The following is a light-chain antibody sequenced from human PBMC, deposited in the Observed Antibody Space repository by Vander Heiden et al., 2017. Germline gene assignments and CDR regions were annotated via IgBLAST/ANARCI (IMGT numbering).Light chain of an antibody. CDR2: VAS. Sequence: VMTQSPAALSLSTGERSTLSSRASQSVNSNLAWYQHISGPAPRLLSYVASTRATGISPRFSGSGSGKEFTLTISSLRSEDVAVYYCQQYNNWPITFGHGTRLEI. CDR3: QQYNNWPIT. V-gene: IGKV3-15*01. CDR1: QSVNSN. J-gene: IGKJ5*01.